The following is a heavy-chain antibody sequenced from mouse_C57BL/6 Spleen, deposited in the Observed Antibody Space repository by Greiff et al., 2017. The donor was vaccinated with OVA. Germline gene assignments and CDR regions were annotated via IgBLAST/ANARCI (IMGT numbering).Heavy chain of an antibody. J-gene: IGHJ4*01. D-gene: IGHD1-1*01. Sequence: DVKLVESGGGLVKPGGSLKLSCAASGFTFSDYGMHWVRQAPEKGLEWVAYISSGSSTIYYADTVKGRFTISRDNAKNTLFLQMTSLRSEDTAMYYCARVYYYGSSYGAMDYWGQGTSVTVSS. CDR1: GFTFSDYG. CDR3: ARVYYYGSSYGAMDY. CDR2: ISSGSSTI. V-gene: IGHV5-17*01.